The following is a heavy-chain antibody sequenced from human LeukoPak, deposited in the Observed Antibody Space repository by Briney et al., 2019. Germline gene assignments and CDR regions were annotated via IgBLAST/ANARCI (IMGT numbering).Heavy chain of an antibody. J-gene: IGHJ4*02. D-gene: IGHD1-26*01. Sequence: SVKVSCKASGGTFSSYAISWVRQAPGQGLEWMGGIIPIFGTANYAQKLQGRVTMTTDTSTSTAYMELRSLRSDDTAVYYCARGVYSGSYYYFDYWGQGTLVTVSS. CDR1: GGTFSSYA. V-gene: IGHV1-69*05. CDR3: ARGVYSGSYYYFDY. CDR2: IIPIFGTA.